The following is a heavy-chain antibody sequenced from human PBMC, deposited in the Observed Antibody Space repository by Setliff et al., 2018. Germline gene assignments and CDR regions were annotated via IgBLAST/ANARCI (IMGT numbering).Heavy chain of an antibody. D-gene: IGHD2-15*01. V-gene: IGHV4-4*08. CDR2: IYTTGST. Sequence: KTSETLSLTCTVSGDSISGDYWSWFRQPPGSRLEWIGYIYTTGSTSYNPSLKSRVTMSVDTSKNQFSLKMRSVTAADAALYYCARKDGDMWGQGTMVTVSS. CDR1: GDSISGDY. CDR3: ARKDGDM. J-gene: IGHJ3*02.